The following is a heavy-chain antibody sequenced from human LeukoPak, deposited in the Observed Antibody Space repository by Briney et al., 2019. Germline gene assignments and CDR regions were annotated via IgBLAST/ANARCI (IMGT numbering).Heavy chain of an antibody. CDR2: IRSKHHGGTT. D-gene: IGHD5-24*01. V-gene: IGHV3-49*04. CDR1: GFTFGEYA. CDR3: PRVWLQYFDY. J-gene: IGHJ4*02. Sequence: PGGSLRLSCKASGFTFGEYAMSWVRQAPGKGLEWVGFIRSKHHGGTTEYAASVKGRSTISRDDSKSIAYLQMNSLKTDDTAVYYCPRVWLQYFDYWGQGTLITVSS.